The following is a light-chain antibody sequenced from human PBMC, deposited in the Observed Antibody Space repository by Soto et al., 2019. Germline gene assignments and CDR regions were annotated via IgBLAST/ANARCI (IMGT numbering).Light chain of an antibody. V-gene: IGKV3-11*01. CDR2: DAS. Sequence: EMVLTQSPATLSLSPGERATLSCRARQSVRNYLAWYQQKPGQDPRLLIFDASYRATGIPARFSGSGSGTDLTLIISSLEPEDFALYYCQHRSNWPRFTFCQGTKLEI. J-gene: IGKJ2*01. CDR1: QSVRNY. CDR3: QHRSNWPRFT.